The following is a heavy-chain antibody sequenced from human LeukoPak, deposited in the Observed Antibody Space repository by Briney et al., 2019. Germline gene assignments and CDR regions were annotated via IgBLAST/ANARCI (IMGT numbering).Heavy chain of an antibody. CDR2: ISSDGNTK. Sequence: GGSLRLSCVASGFTFTDYAFNWVRQAPGKEMEWVAIISSDGNTKSYADTLKGRFSISRDNFRNTVFLEVSTLRPEDTGLYYCVRDLTSGARFDFWGQGTLVTVSA. CDR3: VRDLTSGARFDF. D-gene: IGHD2-8*02. V-gene: IGHV3-30*04. J-gene: IGHJ4*02. CDR1: GFTFTDYA.